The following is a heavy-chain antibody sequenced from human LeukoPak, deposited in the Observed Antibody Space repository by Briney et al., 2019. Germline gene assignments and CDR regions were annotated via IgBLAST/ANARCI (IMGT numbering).Heavy chain of an antibody. CDR2: ISYDGSNK. CDR1: GFTFSSYG. J-gene: IGHJ4*02. D-gene: IGHD3-22*01. CDR3: AKDRLAYYDSSGYYVY. V-gene: IGHV3-30*18. Sequence: GGSLRLSCAASGFTFSSYGMHWVRQAPGKGLEWVAVISYDGSNKYYADSVKGRFTISRDNSKNTLYLQMNSLRAEDTAVYYCAKDRLAYYDSSGYYVYWGQGTLVTVSS.